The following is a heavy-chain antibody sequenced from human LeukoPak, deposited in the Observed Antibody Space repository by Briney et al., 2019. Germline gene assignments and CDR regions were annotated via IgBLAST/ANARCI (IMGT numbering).Heavy chain of an antibody. V-gene: IGHV3-9*01. CDR2: ISWNSGSI. J-gene: IGHJ4*02. CDR1: GFTFDDYA. CDR3: AKDSLRYCSSTSCYQFDY. D-gene: IGHD2-2*01. Sequence: GGSLRLSCAASGFTFDDYAMHWVRQAPGKGLEWVSGISWNSGSIGYADSVKGRFTISRDNAKNYLYLQMNSLRAEDTALYYCAKDSLRYCSSTSCYQFDYWGQGTLVTVSS.